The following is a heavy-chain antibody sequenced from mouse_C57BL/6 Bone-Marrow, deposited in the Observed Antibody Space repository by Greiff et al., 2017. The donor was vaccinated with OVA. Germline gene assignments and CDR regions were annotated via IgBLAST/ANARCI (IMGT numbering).Heavy chain of an antibody. CDR2: IDPENGDT. V-gene: IGHV14-4*01. CDR1: GFNITDDY. CDR3: TTGVSVGDY. Sequence: VQLQQSGAELVRPGASVKLSCTASGFNITDDYMHWVKQRPEQGLEWIGWIDPENGDTEYASKFQGKAPITADTSSNTAYLQLSSLTSEDTAVYYCTTGVSVGDYWGQGTTLTVSS. J-gene: IGHJ2*01.